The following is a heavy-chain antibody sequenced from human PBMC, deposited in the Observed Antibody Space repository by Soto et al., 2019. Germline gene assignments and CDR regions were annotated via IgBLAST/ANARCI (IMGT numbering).Heavy chain of an antibody. CDR3: ARQTVTPTQIFDY. CDR1: GFTFSSYS. Sequence: EVQLVESGGGLVKLGGSLRLSCAASGFTFSSYSMNWVRQAPGKGLEWVSSISSSSSYIYYADSVKGRFTISRDNAKNSLYLQMNSLRAEDTAVYYCARQTVTPTQIFDYWGQGTLVTVSS. D-gene: IGHD4-17*01. V-gene: IGHV3-21*01. J-gene: IGHJ4*02. CDR2: ISSSSSYI.